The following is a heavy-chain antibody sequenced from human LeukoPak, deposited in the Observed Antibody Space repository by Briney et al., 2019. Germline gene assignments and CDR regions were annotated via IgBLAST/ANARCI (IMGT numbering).Heavy chain of an antibody. V-gene: IGHV3-21*05. CDR3: ARGSPSIGYYWVY. Sequence: GGSLRLSCAASGFTFSSYEMNWVRQAPGKGLEWVSYISSSSSYIYYADSVKGRFTISRDNAKNSLYLQMNSLRAEDTAVYYCARGSPSIGYYWVYWGQGTLVTVSS. CDR2: ISSSSSYI. CDR1: GFTFSSYE. J-gene: IGHJ4*02. D-gene: IGHD3-22*01.